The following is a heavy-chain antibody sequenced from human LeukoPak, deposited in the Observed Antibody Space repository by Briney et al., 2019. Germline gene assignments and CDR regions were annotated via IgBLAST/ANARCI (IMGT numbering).Heavy chain of an antibody. J-gene: IGHJ4*02. CDR1: GFTFSSYS. Sequence: GGSLRLSCAASGFTFSSYSMNWARQAPGKGLEWVSSISSSSSYIHYADSVRGRFTISRDNAKNSLYLQMNSLRAEETAVYYCASRRITIFGVATAGVDYWGQGTLVTVSS. V-gene: IGHV3-21*04. CDR3: ASRRITIFGVATAGVDY. CDR2: ISSSSSYI. D-gene: IGHD3-3*01.